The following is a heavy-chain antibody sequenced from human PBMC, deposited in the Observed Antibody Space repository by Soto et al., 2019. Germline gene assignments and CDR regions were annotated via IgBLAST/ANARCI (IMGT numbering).Heavy chain of an antibody. D-gene: IGHD2-2*01. J-gene: IGHJ4*02. Sequence: KSSETLSLTCTVSGYSISTYYWSWIRQPAGKGLEWIGRIYASGSTNYNPSLKSRVTMSVATSKNQFSLKLSSVTAADTAVYYCARGGMVIIPTATAFDYWGQGTLVTVSS. CDR2: IYASGST. CDR1: GYSISTYY. V-gene: IGHV4-4*07. CDR3: ARGGMVIIPTATAFDY.